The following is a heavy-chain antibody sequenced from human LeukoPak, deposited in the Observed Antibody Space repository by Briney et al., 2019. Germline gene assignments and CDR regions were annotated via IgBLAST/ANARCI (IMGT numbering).Heavy chain of an antibody. V-gene: IGHV3-7*04. CDR1: GFTFSSYA. J-gene: IGHJ6*03. CDR2: IKQDGSEK. D-gene: IGHD3-9*01. Sequence: GGSLRLSCAPSGFTFSSYAMHWVRQAPGKGLEWVANIKQDGSEKYYVDSVKGRFTISRDNAKNSLYLQMNSLRAEDTAVYYCARGVLRYFDWLLSPFELPYYYYMDVWGKGTTVTVSS. CDR3: ARGVLRYFDWLLSPFELPYYYYMDV.